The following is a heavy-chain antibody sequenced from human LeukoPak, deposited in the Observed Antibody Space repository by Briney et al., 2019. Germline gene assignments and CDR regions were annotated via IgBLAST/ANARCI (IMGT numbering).Heavy chain of an antibody. CDR2: IYYSGST. J-gene: IGHJ5*02. Sequence: SETLSLTCTVSGGSISSSSYYWGWIRQPPGKGLEWIGSIYYSGSTYYNPSLKSRVTISVDTSKNQFSLKLSSVTAADTAVYYCARQGGDTMVRGVVRDWFDPWGQGTLVTVPS. V-gene: IGHV4-39*01. CDR1: GGSISSSSYY. CDR3: ARQGGDTMVRGVVRDWFDP. D-gene: IGHD3-10*01.